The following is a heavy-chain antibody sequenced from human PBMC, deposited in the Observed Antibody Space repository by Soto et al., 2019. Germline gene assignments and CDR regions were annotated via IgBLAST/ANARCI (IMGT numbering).Heavy chain of an antibody. Sequence: CGSLRLSCAASGYTFSSYAMSWVRQAPGKGLEWVSAISGSGGSTYYADSVKGRFTISRDNSKNTLYLQMNSLRPEDTAVYYWAKPPKYYDSWTGYSWGEGTLVTGSS. J-gene: IGHJ5*02. CDR3: AKPPKYYDSWTGYS. CDR1: GYTFSSYA. V-gene: IGHV3-23*01. D-gene: IGHD3-9*01. CDR2: ISGSGGST.